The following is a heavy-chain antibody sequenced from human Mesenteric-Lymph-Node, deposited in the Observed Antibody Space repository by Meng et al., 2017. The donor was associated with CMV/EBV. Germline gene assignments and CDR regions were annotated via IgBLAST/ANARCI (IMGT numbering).Heavy chain of an antibody. Sequence: LSLTCAASGFTFSSYGMHWVRQAPGKGLEWVAVIWYDGSNKYYADSVKGRFTISKDNSKNTLYLQMNSLRAEDTAVYYCAKGLWEWGPGPPDYWGQGTLVTVSS. CDR1: GFTFSSYG. CDR2: IWYDGSNK. D-gene: IGHD1-26*01. CDR3: AKGLWEWGPGPPDY. J-gene: IGHJ4*02. V-gene: IGHV3-33*06.